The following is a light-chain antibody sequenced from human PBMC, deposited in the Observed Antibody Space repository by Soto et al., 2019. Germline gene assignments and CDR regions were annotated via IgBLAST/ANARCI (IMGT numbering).Light chain of an antibody. V-gene: IGKV3-20*01. CDR1: QSVNSRY. CDR3: QQYDSSPPMDT. J-gene: IGKJ2*01. Sequence: EIVLTQSPGTLSLSPGERATLSCRASQSVNSRYVAWYQQKPGQAPRLLIYGASSRATGIPDRFSGSGCGTDFTLTISRLEPEDFAVYYCQQYDSSPPMDTFGQGTKLEIK. CDR2: GAS.